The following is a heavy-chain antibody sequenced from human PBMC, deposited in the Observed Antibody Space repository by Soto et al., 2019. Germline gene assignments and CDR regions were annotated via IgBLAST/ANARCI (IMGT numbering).Heavy chain of an antibody. CDR2: VSSDGSNT. CDR1: GFTLSSYW. CDR3: ARVAGVNGDYVNWFDP. J-gene: IGHJ5*02. Sequence: EVQLVESGGGLVQPGGYLRLSCAAYGFTLSSYWMHWVRQAPGKGLVWVSRVSSDGSNTAYADSVKGRFTISRDNARNTLSLQMNSLRAEDTAVYYCARVAGVNGDYVNWFDPWGQGTLVTVSS. D-gene: IGHD4-17*01. V-gene: IGHV3-74*01.